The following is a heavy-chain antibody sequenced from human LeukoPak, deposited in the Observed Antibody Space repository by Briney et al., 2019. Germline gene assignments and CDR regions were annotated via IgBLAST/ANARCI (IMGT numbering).Heavy chain of an antibody. CDR1: GFTFSSYS. D-gene: IGHD4/OR15-4a*01. V-gene: IGHV3-30*02. CDR3: AKDNGAYDYYLDY. Sequence: GGSLRLSCAASGFTFSSYSMSWVRQAPGKGLEWVAFIRYDESNKYYVDSVKGRFTISRDNSKNTLDLQMNSLRAEDTAVYYCAKDNGAYDYYLDYWGQGTLVTVSS. J-gene: IGHJ4*02. CDR2: IRYDESNK.